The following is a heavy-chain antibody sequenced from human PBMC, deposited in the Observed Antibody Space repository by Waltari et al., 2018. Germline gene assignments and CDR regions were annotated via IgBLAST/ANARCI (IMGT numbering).Heavy chain of an antibody. D-gene: IGHD3-22*01. CDR2: IYYSATT. J-gene: IGHJ4*02. CDR1: GGSISSSSYY. Sequence: QLQLQESGPGLVKPSETLSLTCTVSGGSISSSSYYWGWIRQPPGKGLEWIGSIYYSATTYHNPSLKSRVAISVDTSKNQFSLKLSSVTAADTAVYYCARPVNYYDSYFDYWGQGTLVTVSS. V-gene: IGHV4-39*07. CDR3: ARPVNYYDSYFDY.